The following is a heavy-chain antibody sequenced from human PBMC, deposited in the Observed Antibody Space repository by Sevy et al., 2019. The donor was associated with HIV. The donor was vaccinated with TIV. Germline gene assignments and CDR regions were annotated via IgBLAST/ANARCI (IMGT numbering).Heavy chain of an antibody. D-gene: IGHD6-19*01. V-gene: IGHV3-23*01. CDR1: GFTFSKYG. CDR3: AKVKIAAVPGRGDFDY. J-gene: IGHJ4*02. CDR2: ISSSAIST. Sequence: GGSLRLSCAASGFTFSKYGMCWVRQAPGKGLEWVSFISSSAISTYYADSVKGRFTISKDNFKNKLVMQMNRLRAEDTVVYYCAKVKIAAVPGRGDFDYWGQGTLVTVSS.